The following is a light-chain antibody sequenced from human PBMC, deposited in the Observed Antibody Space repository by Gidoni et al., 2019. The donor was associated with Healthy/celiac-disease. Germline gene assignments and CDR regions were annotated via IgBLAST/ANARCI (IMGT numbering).Light chain of an antibody. Sequence: IQMPQSPSSLSASVGDRVTITCRASQGISNYLAWYQQKPGKVPKLLIYAASTLQSGGPSRFSGSGAGTDFTLTIRSLQPEDVATYYCQKYNSALTFGGGTKVEIK. V-gene: IGKV1-27*01. J-gene: IGKJ4*01. CDR1: QGISNY. CDR3: QKYNSALT. CDR2: AAS.